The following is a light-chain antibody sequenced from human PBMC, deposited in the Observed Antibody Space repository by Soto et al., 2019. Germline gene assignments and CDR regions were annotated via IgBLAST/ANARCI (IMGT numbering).Light chain of an antibody. CDR2: DVN. V-gene: IGLV2-8*01. J-gene: IGLJ2*01. CDR1: SSDVGGYNY. CDR3: SSYGGRDNLI. Sequence: QSVLTQPPSASGSPGQSVTISCTGTSSDVGGYNYVYWYQHHPGKAPKLMIYDVNKRPSGVPDRFSGSKSGSTASLTVSGLQAEDEGDYYCSSYGGRDNLIFGGGTRLTVL.